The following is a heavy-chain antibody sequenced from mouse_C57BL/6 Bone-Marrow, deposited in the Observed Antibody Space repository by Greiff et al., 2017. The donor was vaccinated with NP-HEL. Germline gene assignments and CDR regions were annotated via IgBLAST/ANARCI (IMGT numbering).Heavy chain of an antibody. CDR1: GFTFSSYA. Sequence: EVKLMESGGGLVKPGGSLKLSCAASGFTFSSYAMSWVRQTPEKRLEWVATISDGGSYTYYPDNVKGRFTISRDNAKNNRYLQMSHLKSEDTAMYYCAGGGAMDYWGQGTSVTVSS. CDR2: ISDGGSYT. V-gene: IGHV5-4*03. J-gene: IGHJ4*01. CDR3: AGGGAMDY.